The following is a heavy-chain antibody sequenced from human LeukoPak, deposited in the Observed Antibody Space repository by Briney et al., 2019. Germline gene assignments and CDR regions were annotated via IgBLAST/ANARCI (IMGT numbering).Heavy chain of an antibody. CDR1: GGSISSGDYY. V-gene: IGHV4-30-4*01. D-gene: IGHD3-22*01. Sequence: PSETLSLTCTVSGGSISSGDYYWGWIRQPPGKGLEWIGYIYYSGSTYYNPSLKSRVTISVDTSKNQFSLKLSSVTAADTAVYCCARDSSGYYFDYWGQGTLVTVSS. J-gene: IGHJ4*02. CDR2: IYYSGST. CDR3: ARDSSGYYFDY.